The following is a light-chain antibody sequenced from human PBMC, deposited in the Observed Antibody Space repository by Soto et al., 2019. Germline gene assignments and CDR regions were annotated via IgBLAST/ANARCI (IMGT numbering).Light chain of an antibody. CDR1: QSVNTKY. J-gene: IGKJ1*01. CDR2: GVS. CDR3: QQSYSTPRT. Sequence: EIVMTQSPGTLSLSPGERATLSCRASQSVNTKYLAWYQQKPGQAPRLLISGVSSRATGIPDRFSGSGSGTDFTLTISSLQPEDFATYYCQQSYSTPRTFGQGTKVDIK. V-gene: IGKV3-20*01.